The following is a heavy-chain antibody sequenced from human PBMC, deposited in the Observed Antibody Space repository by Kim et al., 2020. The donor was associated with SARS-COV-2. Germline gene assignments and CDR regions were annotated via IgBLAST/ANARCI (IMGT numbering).Heavy chain of an antibody. CDR2: ISSSSYA. CDR1: GFTFSDYY. V-gene: IGHV3-11*05. Sequence: GGSLRLSCAASGFTFSDYYMSWIRQAPGKGLEWVSYISSSSYANYADSVKGRFTISRDDAKNSLYLQMNSLRAEDTAVYYCARDMSYSSTIDYWGQGTLVTVSS. CDR3: ARDMSYSSTIDY. D-gene: IGHD6-13*01. J-gene: IGHJ4*02.